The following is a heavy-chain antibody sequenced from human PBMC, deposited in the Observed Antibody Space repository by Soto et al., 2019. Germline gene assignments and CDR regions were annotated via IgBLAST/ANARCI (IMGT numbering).Heavy chain of an antibody. Sequence: SVKVSCKASGGTFSSYAISWVRQAPGQGLEWMGGIIPIFGTANYAQKFQGRVTITADKSTSTAYMELSSLRSEDTAVCYCARVVVAATVWFDPWGQGTLVTVSS. V-gene: IGHV1-69*06. CDR3: ARVVVAATVWFDP. CDR1: GGTFSSYA. CDR2: IIPIFGTA. J-gene: IGHJ5*02. D-gene: IGHD2-15*01.